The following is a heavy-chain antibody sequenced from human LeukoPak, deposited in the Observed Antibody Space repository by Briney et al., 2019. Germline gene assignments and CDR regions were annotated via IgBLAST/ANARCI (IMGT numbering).Heavy chain of an antibody. D-gene: IGHD2-2*01. CDR2: INPNSGGT. J-gene: IGHJ5*02. CDR3: ARAKSGSSTSWFDP. V-gene: IGHV1-2*06. Sequence: ASVKVSCKASGYTFTGYYMHWVRQAPGQGLEWMGRINPNSGGTNYAQKCQGRVTMTRDTSISTAYMELSRLRSDDTAVYYCARAKSGSSTSWFDPWGQGTLVTVSS. CDR1: GYTFTGYY.